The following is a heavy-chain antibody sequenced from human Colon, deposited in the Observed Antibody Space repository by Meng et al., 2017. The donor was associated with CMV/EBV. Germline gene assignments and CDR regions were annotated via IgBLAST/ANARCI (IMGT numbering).Heavy chain of an antibody. CDR3: ARLQYFDSSGRDAPNI. CDR1: GSSFSTYW. CDR2: IYPGDSDT. Sequence: GGSLRLSCQGSGSSFSTYWIAWVRQVPGQGLEWMGIIYPGDSDTRYSPSFEGHVTISADKSISTAYLQWSSLKASDTAMYYCARLQYFDSSGRDAPNIWGQGTMVTVSS. V-gene: IGHV5-51*01. J-gene: IGHJ3*02. D-gene: IGHD3-22*01.